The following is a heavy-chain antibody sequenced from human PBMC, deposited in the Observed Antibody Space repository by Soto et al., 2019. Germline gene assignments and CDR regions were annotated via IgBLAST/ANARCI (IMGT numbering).Heavy chain of an antibody. CDR2: IWNDGSNK. CDR3: ARDRNSNPNYYYHYMDV. V-gene: IGHV3-33*01. D-gene: IGHD4-4*01. Sequence: QVQLVESGGGVVQSGRSLRLSCAASGFTFSTYGMHWVRQAPGKGLEWVEVIWNDGSNKYYANSVKGRFTISRDNSKNTSYLQMNSLTAEDTAVYYCARDRNSNPNYYYHYMDVWGEGTTVTVSS. J-gene: IGHJ6*03. CDR1: GFTFSTYG.